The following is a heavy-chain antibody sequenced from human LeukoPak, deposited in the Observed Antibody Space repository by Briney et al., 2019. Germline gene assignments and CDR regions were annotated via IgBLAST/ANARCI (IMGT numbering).Heavy chain of an antibody. Sequence: GGSLRLSCAASGFTFSNYWMSWVRQAPGKGLEWVANIKQDGSDKYYVDSVKGRFTISRDNAKNSLYLQMNSLRAEDTAVYYCAREREFGEFFGYWGQGTLVTVSS. J-gene: IGHJ4*02. CDR2: IKQDGSDK. V-gene: IGHV3-7*03. CDR1: GFTFSNYW. D-gene: IGHD3-10*01. CDR3: AREREFGEFFGY.